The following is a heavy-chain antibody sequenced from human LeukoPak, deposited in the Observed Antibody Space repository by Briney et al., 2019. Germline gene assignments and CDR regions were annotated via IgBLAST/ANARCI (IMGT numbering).Heavy chain of an antibody. CDR1: GFTFSSYS. D-gene: IGHD2-15*01. Sequence: GGSLRLSCAASGFTFSSYSMNWVRQAPGKGLKWVSYISSSSSTIYYADSVKGRFTISRDNAKNSLYLQMNSLRAEDTAVYYCARKITVVVGWFDPWGQGTLVTVSS. CDR3: ARKITVVVGWFDP. V-gene: IGHV3-48*04. J-gene: IGHJ5*02. CDR2: ISSSSSTI.